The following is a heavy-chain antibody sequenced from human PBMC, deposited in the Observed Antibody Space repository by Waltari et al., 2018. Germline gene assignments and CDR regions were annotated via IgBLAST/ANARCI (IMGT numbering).Heavy chain of an antibody. CDR3: ATSEAAAGND. D-gene: IGHD6-13*01. CDR2: IKHDGSAK. CDR1: GFIFRSYW. J-gene: IGHJ4*02. Sequence: EVQLVESGGGLVQPGGSLRLSCAASGFIFRSYWMSWVRQAPGKGLEWVANIKHDGSAKYYVESVKGRFTISRNNAENSLYLQMNSLRADDTAVYYCATSEAAAGNDWGQGTLVSVSS. V-gene: IGHV3-7*01.